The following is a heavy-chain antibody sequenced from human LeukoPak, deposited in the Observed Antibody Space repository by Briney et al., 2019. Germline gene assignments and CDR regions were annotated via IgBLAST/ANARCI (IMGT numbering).Heavy chain of an antibody. J-gene: IGHJ6*04. V-gene: IGHV1-18*01. D-gene: IGHD3-10*01. CDR3: ARDWPALLWFGELEMDV. CDR1: GYTFTSYG. CDR2: ISAYNGNA. Sequence: ASVKVSCKASGYTFTSYGISWVRQAPGQGLEWVGWISAYNGNANYAQKLQGRVTMTTDTSTSTAYMELRSLRSDGTAVYYCARDWPALLWFGELEMDVWGKGTTVTISS.